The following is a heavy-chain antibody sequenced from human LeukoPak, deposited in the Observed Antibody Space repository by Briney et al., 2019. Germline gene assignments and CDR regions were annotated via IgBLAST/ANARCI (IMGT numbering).Heavy chain of an antibody. CDR2: INPNSGGT. CDR3: ARDYDFWSGYYVYFDY. Sequence: ASVKVSCKVSGYTLTELSMHWVRQAPGQGLEWMGWINPNSGGTNYAQKFQGRVTMTRDTSISTAYMELSRLRSDDTAVYYCARDYDFWSGYYVYFDYWGQGTLVTVSS. D-gene: IGHD3-3*01. V-gene: IGHV1-2*02. J-gene: IGHJ4*02. CDR1: GYTLTELS.